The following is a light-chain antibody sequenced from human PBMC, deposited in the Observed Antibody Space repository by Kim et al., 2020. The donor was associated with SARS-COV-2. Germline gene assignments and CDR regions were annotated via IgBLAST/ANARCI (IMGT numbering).Light chain of an antibody. J-gene: IGLJ2*01. Sequence: GQSITLSCEESGSDGGGYSHVSRHQQYPGKAPKIMIYDVTKRPSGVSNRFSGSKSGNTASLTISGLQAEDEADYYCSSYTSTNTLVFGGGTQLTVL. CDR3: SSYTSTNTLV. V-gene: IGLV2-14*04. CDR2: DVT. CDR1: GSDGGGYSH.